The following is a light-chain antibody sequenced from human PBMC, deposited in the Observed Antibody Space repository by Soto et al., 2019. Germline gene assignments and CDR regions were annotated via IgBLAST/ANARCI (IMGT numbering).Light chain of an antibody. CDR1: SSDVGGYNY. CDR3: SSYTSSSTLPYV. Sequence: QSVLTQPASVSGSPGQSITISCTGTSSDVGGYNYASWYQQHPGKAPKLMIYDVSNRPSGVSNRFSGSKSGNTASLTISGPQAEDEADYYCSSYTSSSTLPYVFGTGTKVTV. V-gene: IGLV2-14*01. CDR2: DVS. J-gene: IGLJ1*01.